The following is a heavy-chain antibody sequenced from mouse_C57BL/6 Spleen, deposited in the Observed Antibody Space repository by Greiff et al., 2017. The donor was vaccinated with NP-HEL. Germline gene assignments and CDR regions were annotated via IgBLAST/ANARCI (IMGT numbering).Heavy chain of an antibody. D-gene: IGHD4-1*01. CDR2: ISYDGSN. Sequence: EVQLQQSGPGLVKPSQSLSLTCSVTGYSITSGYYWNWIRQFPGNKLEWMGYISYDGSNNYNPSLKNRISITRDTSKNQFFLKLNSVTTEDTATYYCARSWEYYAMDYWGQGTSVTVSS. CDR1: GYSITSGYY. V-gene: IGHV3-6*01. CDR3: ARSWEYYAMDY. J-gene: IGHJ4*01.